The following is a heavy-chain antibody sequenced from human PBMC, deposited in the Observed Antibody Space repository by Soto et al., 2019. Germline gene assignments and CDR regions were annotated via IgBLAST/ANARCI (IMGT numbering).Heavy chain of an antibody. CDR3: AKLHSRYYYDSSGPDD. J-gene: IGHJ4*02. CDR1: GFTFSSYA. Sequence: GALRLSCAASGFTFSSYAMSWVRQAPGKGLGWGSAIRGSGGSTYYADSVKGRFTTSRDNSKNTLYLQMNSLRAEDTAVYYCAKLHSRYYYDSSGPDDWGQGTLVTVSS. V-gene: IGHV3-23*01. CDR2: IRGSGGST. D-gene: IGHD3-22*01.